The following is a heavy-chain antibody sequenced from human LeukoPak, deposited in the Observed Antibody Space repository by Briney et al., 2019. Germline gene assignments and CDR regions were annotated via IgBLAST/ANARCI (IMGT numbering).Heavy chain of an antibody. V-gene: IGHV4-38-2*02. J-gene: IGHJ3*02. CDR2: IYHSGST. CDR1: GYSISSGYY. D-gene: IGHD6-19*01. CDR3: ARYQTGYSSGWYDAFDI. Sequence: SETLSLTCTVSGYSISSGYYWGWIRQPPGKGLEWIGSIYHSGSTYYNPSLKSRVTISVDTSKNQFSLKLSPVTAADTAVYYCARYQTGYSSGWYDAFDIWGQGTMVTVSS.